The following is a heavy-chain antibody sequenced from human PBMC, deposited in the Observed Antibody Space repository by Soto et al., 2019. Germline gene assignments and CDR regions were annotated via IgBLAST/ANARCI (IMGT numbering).Heavy chain of an antibody. J-gene: IGHJ5*02. V-gene: IGHV3-23*01. D-gene: IGHD1-1*01. Sequence: PWGPLRVACAASAFTFSSYAMSWVRQAPGKGLEWVSAISGIGGSTYYADSVKGRFTISRDNSKNTLYLQMNSLRAEDTAVYYCAKDWNSVGLFDPWGQGTLVTVSS. CDR2: ISGIGGST. CDR1: AFTFSSYA. CDR3: AKDWNSVGLFDP.